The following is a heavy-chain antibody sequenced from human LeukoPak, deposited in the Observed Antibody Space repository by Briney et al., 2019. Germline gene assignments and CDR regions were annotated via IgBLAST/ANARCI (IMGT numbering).Heavy chain of an antibody. D-gene: IGHD1-26*01. CDR3: AKDLGGYSGELYAFDI. V-gene: IGHV3-30*02. CDR1: GFTFSSYS. CDR2: IRYDGSNK. Sequence: GGSLRLSCAASGFTFSSYSMNWVRQAPGKGLEWVAFIRYDGSNKYYADSVKGRFTISRDNSKNTLYLQMNSLRAEDTAVYYCAKDLGGYSGELYAFDIWGQGTMVTVSS. J-gene: IGHJ3*02.